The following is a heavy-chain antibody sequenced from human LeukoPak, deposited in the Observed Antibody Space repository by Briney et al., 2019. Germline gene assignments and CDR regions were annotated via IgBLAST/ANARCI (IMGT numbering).Heavy chain of an antibody. CDR3: ARIGYCSGGSCYGDY. CDR2: IYPGDSDT. V-gene: IGHV5-51*01. J-gene: IGHJ4*02. Sequence: GESLKISCKGSGYSFTSYWIGWVRQMPGKGLEWMGIIYPGDSDTRYSPSFQGQVTISADKSISTAYLQWSSLKASDTAMYYCARIGYCSGGSCYGDYWGQGTLVTVSS. CDR1: GYSFTSYW. D-gene: IGHD2-15*01.